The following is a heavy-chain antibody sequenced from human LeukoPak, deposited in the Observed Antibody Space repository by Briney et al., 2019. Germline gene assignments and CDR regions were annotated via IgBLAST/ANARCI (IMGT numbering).Heavy chain of an antibody. J-gene: IGHJ4*02. CDR3: AKDRLRAENY. CDR2: IFNSGDAS. V-gene: IGHV3-23*01. CDR1: GFTFSNYA. Sequence: GGSLRLSCVASGFTFSNYAMNWVRQAPGKGLEWLSSIFNSGDASYYADSVKGRFTISRDNSKNTLFLQMNSLRPEDTAVYHCAKDRLRAENYWGQGTLVTVSS. D-gene: IGHD5-24*01.